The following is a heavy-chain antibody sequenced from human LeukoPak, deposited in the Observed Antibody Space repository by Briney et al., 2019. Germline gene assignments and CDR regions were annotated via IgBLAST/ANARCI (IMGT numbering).Heavy chain of an antibody. CDR2: IYPGDSDT. V-gene: IGHV5-51*01. CDR1: GYNFITYW. D-gene: IGHD3-22*01. Sequence: GESLKISCKGSGYNFITYWIGWVRQVPGKGPEWMGIIYPGDSDTRDSPSFKGQVTISVDTSISTAYLQWSSLKASDTAIYYCARHSVPYYDSSGFPYWGQGSLVTVSS. CDR3: ARHSVPYYDSSGFPY. J-gene: IGHJ4*02.